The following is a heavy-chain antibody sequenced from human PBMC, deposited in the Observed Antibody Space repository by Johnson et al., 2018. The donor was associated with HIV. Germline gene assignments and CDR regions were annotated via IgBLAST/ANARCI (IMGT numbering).Heavy chain of an antibody. CDR2: IYSGGTT. Sequence: MLLVESGGGLVQPGGSLRLSCAASGFTVSSNYMNWVRQAPGKGLEWVSVIYSGGTTYHADSVKGRFIISRDNSKSTLYLQMNSLRAEDTAVYYCARAYTYGAFDIWGQGTMATVSS. CDR3: ARAYTYGAFDI. V-gene: IGHV3-66*01. J-gene: IGHJ3*02. D-gene: IGHD5-18*01. CDR1: GFTVSSNY.